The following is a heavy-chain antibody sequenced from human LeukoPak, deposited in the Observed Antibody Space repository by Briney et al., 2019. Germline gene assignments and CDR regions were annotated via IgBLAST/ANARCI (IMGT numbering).Heavy chain of an antibody. CDR2: IRYDGSNK. Sequence: GGSLRLSCAASGFTFSSYGMHWVRQAPGKGLEWVAFIRYDGSNKYYADSVKGRFTISRDNSKSTLYLQMNSLRAADTAVYYCAKDLSVLLRFGELSPFDYWGQGTLVTVSS. CDR3: AKDLSVLLRFGELSPFDY. V-gene: IGHV3-30*02. CDR1: GFTFSSYG. J-gene: IGHJ4*02. D-gene: IGHD3-10*01.